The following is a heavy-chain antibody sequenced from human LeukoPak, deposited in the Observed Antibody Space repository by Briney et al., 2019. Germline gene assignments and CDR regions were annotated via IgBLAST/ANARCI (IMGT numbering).Heavy chain of an antibody. CDR3: AKDMGPRWEQGGDAFDI. CDR1: GFTFDDYA. J-gene: IGHJ3*02. CDR2: ISWNSGSI. D-gene: IGHD1-26*01. Sequence: GRSLRLSCAASGFTFDDYAMHWVRQAPGKGLEWVSGISWNSGSIGYADSVKGRFTISRDNAKNSLYLQMNSLRAEDTALYYCAKDMGPRWEQGGDAFDIWGQGTMVTVSS. V-gene: IGHV3-9*01.